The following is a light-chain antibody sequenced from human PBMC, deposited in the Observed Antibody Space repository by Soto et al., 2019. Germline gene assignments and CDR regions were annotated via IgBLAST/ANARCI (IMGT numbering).Light chain of an antibody. Sequence: MTQSPGTLSLSTGDRATLSCRASQSVAGAYVAWYRQKPGQAPRLLIYGTSTRATGIPARFSGSGSGTEFTLTISSLQSEDFAVYYCQQYNNWPHTFGQGTKVDI. CDR1: QSVAGAY. J-gene: IGKJ2*01. CDR2: GTS. CDR3: QQYNNWPHT. V-gene: IGKV3-15*01.